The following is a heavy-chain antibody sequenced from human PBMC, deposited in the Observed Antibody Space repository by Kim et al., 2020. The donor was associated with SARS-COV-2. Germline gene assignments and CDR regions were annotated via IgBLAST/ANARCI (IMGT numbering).Heavy chain of an antibody. Sequence: GGSLRLSCAASGFTFSSYAMHWVRQAPGKGLEWVAVISYDGSNKYYADSVKGRFTISRDNSKNTLYLQMNSLIAEDTAVYYCARALVVDSSWIGYSSGWYTAGFDYWGQGTLVTVSS. D-gene: IGHD6-19*01. CDR2: ISYDGSNK. CDR1: GFTFSSYA. CDR3: ARALVVDSSWIGYSSGWYTAGFDY. J-gene: IGHJ4*02. V-gene: IGHV3-30*04.